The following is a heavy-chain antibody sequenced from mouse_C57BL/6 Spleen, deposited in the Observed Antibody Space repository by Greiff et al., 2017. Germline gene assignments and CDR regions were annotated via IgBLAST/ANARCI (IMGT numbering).Heavy chain of an antibody. CDR1: GFTFSDYY. J-gene: IGHJ4*01. V-gene: IGHV5-16*01. CDR3: AREDGNYSMAY. CDR2: INYDGSST. Sequence: EVMLVESEGGLVQPGSSMKLSCTASGFTFSDYYMAWVRQVPEKGLEWVANINYDGSSTYYLDSLKSRFIISRDNAKNILYLQMSSLKSEDTATYYCAREDGNYSMAYWGQGTSVTVSA. D-gene: IGHD2-1*01.